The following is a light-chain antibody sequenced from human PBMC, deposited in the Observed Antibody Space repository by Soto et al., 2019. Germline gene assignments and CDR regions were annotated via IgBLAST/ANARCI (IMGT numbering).Light chain of an antibody. CDR1: QSISSY. CDR2: AAS. CDR3: QQSYSTLCWT. Sequence: DIQMTQSPSSLSVSVGDRVTITCRASQSISSYLNWYQQKPGKAPKLLIYAASSLQSGVPSRFSGSGSGTDFTLTISSLQPEDFATYYCQQSYSTLCWTFGQGTKVEIK. V-gene: IGKV1-39*01. J-gene: IGKJ1*01.